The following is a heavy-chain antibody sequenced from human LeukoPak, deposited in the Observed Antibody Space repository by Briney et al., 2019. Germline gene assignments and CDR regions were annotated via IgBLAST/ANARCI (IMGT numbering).Heavy chain of an antibody. J-gene: IGHJ4*02. CDR3: AKLLIVVVKGYFDY. Sequence: GGPLRLSCAASGFTVSSNYMSWVRQAPGKGLEWVSAISGSGGSTYYADSVKGRFTISRDNSKNTLYLQMNSLRAEDTAVYYCAKLLIVVVKGYFDYWGQGTLVTVSS. D-gene: IGHD3-22*01. CDR1: GFTVSSNY. CDR2: ISGSGGST. V-gene: IGHV3-23*01.